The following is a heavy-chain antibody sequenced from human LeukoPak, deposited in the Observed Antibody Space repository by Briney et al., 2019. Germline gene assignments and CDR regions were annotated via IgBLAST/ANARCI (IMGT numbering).Heavy chain of an antibody. V-gene: IGHV5-51*01. CDR2: IYPDDSDT. CDR3: AKLSSGWSLDY. Sequence: GESLKISCKGSGFSFTNYWIAWVRQMPVKGLEWMGIIYPDDSDTRYSPSFQGQVTISVDKSISTAYLQWSSLKASDSAIYYCAKLSSGWSLDYWGQGTLVTVS. CDR1: GFSFTNYW. D-gene: IGHD6-19*01. J-gene: IGHJ4*02.